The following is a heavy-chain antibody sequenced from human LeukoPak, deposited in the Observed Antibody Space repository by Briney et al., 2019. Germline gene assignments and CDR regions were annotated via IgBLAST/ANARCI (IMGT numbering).Heavy chain of an antibody. CDR3: ARNNAGGEERFSY. CDR2: INTNTGNP. J-gene: IGHJ4*02. Sequence: ASVKVSCKASGYSFTKYAMNWVRQAPGQGLEWMGWINTNTGNPTYAQGFTGRFVFSLDTSVSTAYLQISSLKAEDTAVYYCARNNAGGEERFSYWGQGTLVTVSS. V-gene: IGHV7-4-1*02. CDR1: GYSFTKYA. D-gene: IGHD3-10*01.